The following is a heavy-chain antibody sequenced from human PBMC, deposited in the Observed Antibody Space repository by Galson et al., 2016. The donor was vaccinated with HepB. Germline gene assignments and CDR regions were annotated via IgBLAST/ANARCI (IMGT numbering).Heavy chain of an antibody. CDR1: GGSISSGGYY. CDR3: ANLGYCSGGDCYSVD. J-gene: IGHJ4*02. V-gene: IGHV4-31*03. CDR2: IYYSGST. D-gene: IGHD2-15*01. Sequence: LSLTCTVSGGSISSGGYYWSWIRQHPGKGLEWIGYIYYSGSTYYNPSLKSRVTISVDTSKNQFSLKLNSVTAADTAVYYCANLGYCSGGDCYSVDWGQGTMVTVSS.